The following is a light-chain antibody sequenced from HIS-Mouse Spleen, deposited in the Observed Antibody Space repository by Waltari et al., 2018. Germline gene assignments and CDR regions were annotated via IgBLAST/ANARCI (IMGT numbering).Light chain of an antibody. V-gene: IGLV2-14*03. Sequence: QSALTQPASVSGSPGQSITISCTGTSSDVGGYNYVSWYQQHPRKAPKLMIYDVSNRPSGGSNRFSGSKSGNTASLTISGLQAEDEADYYCSSYTSSSFNVVFGGGTKLTVL. J-gene: IGLJ2*01. CDR1: SSDVGGYNY. CDR2: DVS. CDR3: SSYTSSSFNVV.